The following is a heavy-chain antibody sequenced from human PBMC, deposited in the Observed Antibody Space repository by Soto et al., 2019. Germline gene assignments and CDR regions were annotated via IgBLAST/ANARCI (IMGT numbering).Heavy chain of an antibody. CDR2: IYWDDDK. D-gene: IGHD3-10*01. V-gene: IGHV2-5*02. CDR3: ARGGWTTYYSPFFDY. J-gene: IGHJ4*02. Sequence: QESGPGPVKPSQTLTLTCTFSGFSLSSSGVGVGWIRQPPGKALEWLALIYWDDDKRYSPSLKSRLTITKDTSKNQVVLTLTKLDTVDTATYYCARGGWTTYYSPFFDYWGQGTLVTVSS. CDR1: GFSLSSSGVG.